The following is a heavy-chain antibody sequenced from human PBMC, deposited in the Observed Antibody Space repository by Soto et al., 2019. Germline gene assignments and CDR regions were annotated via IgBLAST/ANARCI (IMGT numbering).Heavy chain of an antibody. J-gene: IGHJ3*02. CDR2: ISAYNGNT. D-gene: IGHD2-8*01. CDR3: ARVPDIVLMVYASGDSAFDI. CDR1: GYTFTSYG. V-gene: IGHV1-18*01. Sequence: GASVKVSCKASGYTFTSYGISWVRQAPGQGLEWMGWISAYNGNTNYAQKLQGRVTMTTDTSTSTAYMELRSLRSDDTAVYYCARVPDIVLMVYASGDSAFDIWGQGTMVTVS.